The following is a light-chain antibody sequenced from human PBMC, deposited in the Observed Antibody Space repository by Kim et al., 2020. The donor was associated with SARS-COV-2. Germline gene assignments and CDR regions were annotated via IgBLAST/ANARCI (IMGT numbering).Light chain of an antibody. CDR3: QQRDKWSYT. V-gene: IGKV3D-11*02. Sequence: RDSATCCCSASMSAGFLLGWCQQPAQAPRRLLYGDTTNRTGVPASRFSSGCGGTDILLIISRLEAEDVAVYCCQQRDKWSYTFGQGTKLEI. CDR2: GDTT. CDR1: MSAGFL. J-gene: IGKJ2*01.